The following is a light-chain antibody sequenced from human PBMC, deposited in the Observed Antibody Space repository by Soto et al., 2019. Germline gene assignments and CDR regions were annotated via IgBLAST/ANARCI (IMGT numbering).Light chain of an antibody. J-gene: IGKJ4*01. CDR2: AAS. CDR3: QHFNNCPTLPT. Sequence: EIVMTQSPATLSVSPGERATLSCRASQSVSSNLAWYQQKPGQAPRLLIYAASTRATGIPARFSGSGSGTEFTLTISSLQSEDFAVYYCQHFNNCPTLPTFGGGAKVEIK. V-gene: IGKV3-15*01. CDR1: QSVSSN.